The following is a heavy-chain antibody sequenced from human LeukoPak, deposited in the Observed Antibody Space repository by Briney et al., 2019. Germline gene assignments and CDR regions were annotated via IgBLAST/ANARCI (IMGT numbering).Heavy chain of an antibody. D-gene: IGHD6-6*01. CDR2: MNPNSGNT. CDR3: ARGDSSSSTRYYYYYYMDV. CDR1: GYTFTSYD. Sequence: GASVKVSCKASGYTFTSYDINGVRQATGQGLELMGWMNPNSGNTGYAQKFQGRVTMTRNTSISTAYMELSSLRSEDTAVYYCARGDSSSSTRYYYYYYMDVWGKGTTVTVSS. J-gene: IGHJ6*03. V-gene: IGHV1-8*01.